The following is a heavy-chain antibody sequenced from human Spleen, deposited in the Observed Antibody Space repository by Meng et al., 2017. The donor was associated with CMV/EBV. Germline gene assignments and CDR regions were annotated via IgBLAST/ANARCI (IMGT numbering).Heavy chain of an antibody. D-gene: IGHD6-6*01. CDR1: GFYFSDHY. J-gene: IGHJ4*02. Sequence: ASVKVSCKASGFYFSDHYMHWLRQAPGQGLEWMGKINPSGGSTSYAQKFQGRVTMTRDTSTSTVYMELSSLRSEDTAVYYCASSIAARPGFDYWGQGTLVTVSS. CDR2: INPSGGST. CDR3: ASSIAARPGFDY. V-gene: IGHV1-46*01.